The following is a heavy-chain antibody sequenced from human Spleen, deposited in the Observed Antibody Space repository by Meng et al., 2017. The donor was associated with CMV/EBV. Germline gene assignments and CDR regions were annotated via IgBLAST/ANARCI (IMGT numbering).Heavy chain of an antibody. CDR3: VRDNWRYEYGLDV. D-gene: IGHD3-3*01. Sequence: GESLKISCAASRFTLSSHGMHWVRQAPGKGLEWVAFITFDGSNKYYADSVKGRFTISRDTSKNTPYVQMNSLRTEDTAVYYCVRDNWRYEYGLDVWGQGTTVTVSS. V-gene: IGHV3-30*02. J-gene: IGHJ6*02. CDR2: ITFDGSNK. CDR1: RFTLSSHG.